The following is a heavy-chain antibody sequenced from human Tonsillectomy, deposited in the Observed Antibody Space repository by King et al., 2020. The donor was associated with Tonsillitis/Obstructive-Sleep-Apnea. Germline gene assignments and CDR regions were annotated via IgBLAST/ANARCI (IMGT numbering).Heavy chain of an antibody. Sequence: EVQLVESGGGLVQPGGSLRLSCVASGFTFSSYAMSWVRQAPGKGLEWVSGISSSGGSTYYADSVKGRFTISRDNSKNTMYLQINSLRAEDTAVYYCAKGLRYGDYNDAFDIGGQGTMVTVSS. D-gene: IGHD4-17*01. V-gene: IGHV3-23*04. CDR3: AKGLRYGDYNDAFDI. CDR1: GFTFSSYA. J-gene: IGHJ3*02. CDR2: ISSSGGST.